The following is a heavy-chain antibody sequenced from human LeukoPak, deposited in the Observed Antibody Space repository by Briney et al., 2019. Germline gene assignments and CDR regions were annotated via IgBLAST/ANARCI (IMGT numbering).Heavy chain of an antibody. CDR2: IIPILGIA. CDR3: ASHPYYYDSSGYYYDFDY. V-gene: IGHV1-69*04. D-gene: IGHD3-22*01. CDR1: GGTFSSYA. Sequence: SVKVSCKASGGTFSSYAISWVRQAPGQGLEWMGRIIPILGIANYAQKFQGRVTITADKSTSTAYMELSSLRSEDTAVYYCASHPYYYDSSGYYYDFDYWGQGTLVTVSS. J-gene: IGHJ4*02.